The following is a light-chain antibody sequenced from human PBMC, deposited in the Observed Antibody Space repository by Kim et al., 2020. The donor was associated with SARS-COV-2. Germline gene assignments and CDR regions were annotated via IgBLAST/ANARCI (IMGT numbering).Light chain of an antibody. CDR3: QQYNNWPPLT. CDR2: GAS. Sequence: PGASAPPSCSASQSVDSNFAWYQHKSGQAPRLVIPGASTRAPGIPARFSGSRSGTEFTLPISSLQSEDFAVYYCQQYNNWPPLTFGGGTKVDIK. V-gene: IGKV3D-15*01. J-gene: IGKJ4*01. CDR1: QSVDSN.